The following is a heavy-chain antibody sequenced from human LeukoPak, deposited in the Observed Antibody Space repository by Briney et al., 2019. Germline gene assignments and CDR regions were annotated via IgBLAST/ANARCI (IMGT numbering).Heavy chain of an antibody. CDR3: ARKTGWQFDY. CDR1: GFTFGSSI. V-gene: IGHV3-30*10. Sequence: GGSLRLSCAASGFTFGSSIMHWVRQAPGKGLEWVAMISYDENKKYYTDSVKGRFTISRDNFKNTLYLQVNSLRAEDTAVYYCARKTGWQFDYWGQGTLVAVSS. J-gene: IGHJ4*02. D-gene: IGHD6-19*01. CDR2: ISYDENKK.